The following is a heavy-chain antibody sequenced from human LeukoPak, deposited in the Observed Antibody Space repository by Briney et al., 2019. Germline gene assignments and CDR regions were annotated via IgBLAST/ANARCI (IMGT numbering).Heavy chain of an antibody. V-gene: IGHV3-48*03. CDR3: ARQKGGYSFGYPAFDY. D-gene: IGHD5-18*01. J-gene: IGHJ4*02. CDR1: GFTFSSYA. CDR2: ISSSGSTI. Sequence: GGSLRLSCAASGFTFSSYAMHWVRQAPGKGLEWVSYISSSGSTIYYADSVKGRFTISRDNAKNSLYLQMNSLRADDTAVYYCARQKGGYSFGYPAFDYWGQGTLVTVSS.